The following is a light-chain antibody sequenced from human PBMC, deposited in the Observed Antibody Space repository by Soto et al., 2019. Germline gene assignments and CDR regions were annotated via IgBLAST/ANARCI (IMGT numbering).Light chain of an antibody. CDR2: DIS. CDR3: SSYTSSSTRV. J-gene: IGLJ1*01. V-gene: IGLV2-14*01. CDR1: SSDVGGYNY. Sequence: QSALTQPASVSGSPGQSITISCTGSSSDVGGYNYVSWYQQHPGKAPKLMIYDISNRPSGVSNRFSGSKSGNTASLTISGLQTDDEADYYCSSYTSSSTRVFGTRTKVTVL.